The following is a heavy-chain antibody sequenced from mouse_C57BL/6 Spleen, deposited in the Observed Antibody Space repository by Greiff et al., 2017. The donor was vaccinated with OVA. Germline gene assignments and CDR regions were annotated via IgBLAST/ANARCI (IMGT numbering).Heavy chain of an antibody. V-gene: IGHV1-26*01. CDR1: GYTFTDYY. Sequence: VQLQQSGPELVKPGASVKISCKASGYTFTDYYMNWVKQSHGKSLEWIGDINPNNGGTSYNQKFKGKATLTADKSSSTAYMELRSLTSEDSAVYFCAREDYDYDERFAYWGQGTLVTVSA. D-gene: IGHD2-4*01. CDR3: AREDYDYDERFAY. J-gene: IGHJ3*01. CDR2: INPNNGGT.